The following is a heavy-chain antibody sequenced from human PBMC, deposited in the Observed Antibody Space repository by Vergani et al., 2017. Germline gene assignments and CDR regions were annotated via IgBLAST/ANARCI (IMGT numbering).Heavy chain of an antibody. Sequence: QVTLKESGPALVKPTQTLTLTCTFSGFSLSTSGMRVSWIRQPPGEALEWLARIDWDDDKFYSTSLKTRLTISKDTSKNQVVLTMTNMDPVDTATYYCARTYYDILTGYYYHFDYWGQGTLVTVSS. CDR2: IDWDDDK. V-gene: IGHV2-70*04. CDR3: ARTYYDILTGYYYHFDY. D-gene: IGHD3-9*01. J-gene: IGHJ4*02. CDR1: GFSLSTSGMR.